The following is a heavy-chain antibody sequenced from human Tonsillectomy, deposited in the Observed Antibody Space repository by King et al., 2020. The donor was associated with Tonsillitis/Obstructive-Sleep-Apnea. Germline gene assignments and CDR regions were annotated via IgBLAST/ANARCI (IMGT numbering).Heavy chain of an antibody. CDR1: GFTFSNHW. D-gene: IGHD6-6*01. Sequence: VQLVESGGGLAQPGGSLRLSCAASGFTFSNHWMSWVRQAPGKGLEWVANINQDGSEKYYVDSVKGRFTISRDNAKNSVYLQMNSLRAEDTAVYYCARAYSSSFDYWGQGTLVTVSS. CDR3: ARAYSSSFDY. V-gene: IGHV3-7*01. CDR2: INQDGSEK. J-gene: IGHJ4*02.